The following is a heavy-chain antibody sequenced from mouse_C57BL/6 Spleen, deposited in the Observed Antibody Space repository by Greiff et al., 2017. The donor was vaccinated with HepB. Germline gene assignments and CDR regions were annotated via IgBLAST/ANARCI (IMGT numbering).Heavy chain of an antibody. V-gene: IGHV1-64*01. CDR3: ARYDYDEEDFDY. D-gene: IGHD2-4*01. CDR2: IHPNSGST. Sequence: VQLQQPGAELVKPGASVKLSCKASGYTFTSYWMHWVKQRPGQGLEWIGMIHPNSGSTNYNEKFKSKATLTVDKSSSTAYMQLSSLTSEDSAVYYCARYDYDEEDFDYWGQGTTLTVSS. J-gene: IGHJ2*01. CDR1: GYTFTSYW.